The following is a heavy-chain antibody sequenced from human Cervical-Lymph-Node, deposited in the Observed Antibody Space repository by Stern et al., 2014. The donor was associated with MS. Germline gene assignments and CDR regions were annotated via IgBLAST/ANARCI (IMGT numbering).Heavy chain of an antibody. J-gene: IGHJ4*02. V-gene: IGHV3-66*01. CDR3: EREIAGRRFED. CDR2: IHTIGTT. D-gene: IGHD6-6*01. CDR1: GFPVSASY. Sequence: EMQLVESGGGLVQPGGSLRLSCEASGFPVSASYMNWVRQAPGKGLEWVSRIHTIGTTHYADSVKGRFTISRANAKNALYLQMDSLRVEDTAVYYCEREIAGRRFEDWGRGTLVAVSP.